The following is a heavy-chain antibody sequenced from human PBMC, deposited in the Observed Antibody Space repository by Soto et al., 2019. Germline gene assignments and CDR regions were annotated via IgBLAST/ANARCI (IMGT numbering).Heavy chain of an antibody. CDR2: IDPSDSQT. Sequence: PGESLKISCKGSGYSFAGYWITWVRQKPGKGLEWMGRIDPSDSQTYYSPSFRGHVTISVTKSITTVFLQWSSLKASDTAMYYCARVDKYCSSTSCFDYWGQGTLVTVSS. J-gene: IGHJ4*02. CDR1: GYSFAGYW. CDR3: ARVDKYCSSTSCFDY. D-gene: IGHD2-2*01. V-gene: IGHV5-10-1*01.